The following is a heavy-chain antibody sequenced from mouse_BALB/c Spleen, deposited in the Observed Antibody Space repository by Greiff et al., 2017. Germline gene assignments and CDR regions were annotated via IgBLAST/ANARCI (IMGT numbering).Heavy chain of an antibody. CDR3: SLSTMITPFAY. CDR1: GYTFTNHH. Sequence: VQLQQSGAELVRPGASVKISCKAFGYTFTNHHINWVKQRPGQGLEWIGNIYPSDSYTNYNQKFKDKATLTVDKSSSTAYMQLSSPTSEDSAVYYCSLSTMITPFAYWGQGTLVTVSA. D-gene: IGHD2-4*01. CDR2: IYPSDSYT. J-gene: IGHJ3*01. V-gene: IGHV1S126*01.